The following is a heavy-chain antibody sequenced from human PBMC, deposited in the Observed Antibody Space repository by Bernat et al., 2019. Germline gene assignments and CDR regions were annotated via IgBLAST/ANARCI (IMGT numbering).Heavy chain of an antibody. CDR2: IYPGDSAT. D-gene: IGHD2-21*02. CDR1: GYSFSTHW. V-gene: IGHV5-51*01. J-gene: IGHJ4*02. Sequence: EVQLVQSGAEVKKPGESLKISCKGSGYSFSTHWIAWVRQMPGKGLECMGIIYPGDSATKYSPSFQGQVTISADKSINTAYLQLSGLKASDTAMYYCARHACGGDCYSDYWGQGTLVTVSS. CDR3: ARHACGGDCYSDY.